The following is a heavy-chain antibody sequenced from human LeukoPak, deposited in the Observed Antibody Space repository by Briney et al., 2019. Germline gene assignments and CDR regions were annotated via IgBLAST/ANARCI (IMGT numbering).Heavy chain of an antibody. J-gene: IGHJ4*02. CDR2: ISGGDT. CDR1: GFTLNNDA. V-gene: IGHV3-23*01. CDR3: ARSVY. Sequence: GGSLRLSCTASGFTLNNDAMSWVRQAPGKGLEWVSAISGGDTYYAGSVKGRFTISRDNSKNTLYLQMNSLRAEDTAVYYCARSVYWGQGTLVSVSS.